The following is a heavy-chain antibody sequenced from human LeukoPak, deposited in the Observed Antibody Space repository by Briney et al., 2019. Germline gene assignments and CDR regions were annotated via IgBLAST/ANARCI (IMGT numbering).Heavy chain of an antibody. CDR3: ARDRGLYCSGGSCNEPFDP. V-gene: IGHV1-24*01. Sequence: ASVKVSCKVSGYTLTELSMHWVRQAPGKGLEWMGGFDPEDGETIYAQKFQRRVTMTTDTSTSTAYMELRSLRSDDTAVYYCARDRGLYCSGGSCNEPFDPWGQGTLVTVSS. D-gene: IGHD2-15*01. J-gene: IGHJ5*02. CDR1: GYTLTELS. CDR2: FDPEDGET.